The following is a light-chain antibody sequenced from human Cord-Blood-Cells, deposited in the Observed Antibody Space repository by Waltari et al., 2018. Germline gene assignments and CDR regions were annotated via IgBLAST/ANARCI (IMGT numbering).Light chain of an antibody. V-gene: IGLV1-36*01. CDR3: AAWDDSLNGYV. J-gene: IGLJ1*01. CDR2: YDD. CDR1: SSNIGNNA. Sequence: QSVLTQPPSVSEAPRQRVTISCSGSSSNIGNNAVNWYQQLPGKAPKLLIYYDDLLPSGVSDRFSGSKSGTSASQAISGLQSEDEADYYCAAWDDSLNGYVFGTGTKVTVL.